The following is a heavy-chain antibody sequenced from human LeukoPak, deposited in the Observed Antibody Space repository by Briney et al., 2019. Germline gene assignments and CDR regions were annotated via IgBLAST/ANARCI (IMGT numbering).Heavy chain of an antibody. CDR1: KFTFSDYS. J-gene: IGHJ4*02. CDR2: VTGNAGST. Sequence: GGSLRLSCAASKFTFSDYSMSWVRQAPGKGLEWVSVVTGNAGSTYHADTVKGRFTISRDTSKNMLYLQMNSLRAEDTAVYYCAKVWGSSSPYYFDYWGQGILVTVSS. CDR3: AKVWGSSSPYYFDY. D-gene: IGHD6-13*01. V-gene: IGHV3-23*01.